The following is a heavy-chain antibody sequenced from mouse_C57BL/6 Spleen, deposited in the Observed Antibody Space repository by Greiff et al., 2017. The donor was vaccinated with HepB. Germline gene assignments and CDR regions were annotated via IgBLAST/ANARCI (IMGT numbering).Heavy chain of an antibody. CDR2: IYPGDGDT. CDR1: GYAFSSSW. D-gene: IGHD2-2*01. J-gene: IGHJ2*01. CDR3: ARKGSYGSYFDY. V-gene: IGHV1-82*01. Sequence: VQLQQSGPELVKPGASVKISCKASGYAFSSSWMNWVKQRPGKGLEWIGRIYPGDGDTNYNGKFKGKATLTADKSSSTAYMQLSSLTSEDSAVYFCARKGSYGSYFDYWGQGTTLTVSS.